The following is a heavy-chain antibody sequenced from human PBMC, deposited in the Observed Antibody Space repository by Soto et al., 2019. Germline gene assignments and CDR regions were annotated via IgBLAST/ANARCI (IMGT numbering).Heavy chain of an antibody. Sequence: GGCLRLSCAASGFTFSSYSMNLVRQAPGKGLEWVSSISSSSSYIYYADSVKGRFTISRDNAKNSLYLQMNSLRAEDTAVYYCARDGITGTFDYWGQGTLVTVSS. D-gene: IGHD1-20*01. V-gene: IGHV3-21*01. CDR1: GFTFSSYS. CDR2: ISSSSSYI. J-gene: IGHJ4*02. CDR3: ARDGITGTFDY.